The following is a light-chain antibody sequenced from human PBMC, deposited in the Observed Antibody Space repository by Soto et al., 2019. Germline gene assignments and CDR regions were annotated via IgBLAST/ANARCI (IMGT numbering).Light chain of an antibody. CDR2: DVS. Sequence: QSALTQPRSVSGSPGQSVTISCTGTSSDVGGYNNVSWYQQHPGKAPKLMIYDVSKRPSGVPDRFSGSKSGNTASLTISGFQAEDEADYYCCSYAGSYTWMFGGGTKVTVL. CDR3: CSYAGSYTWM. CDR1: SSDVGGYNN. V-gene: IGLV2-11*01. J-gene: IGLJ3*02.